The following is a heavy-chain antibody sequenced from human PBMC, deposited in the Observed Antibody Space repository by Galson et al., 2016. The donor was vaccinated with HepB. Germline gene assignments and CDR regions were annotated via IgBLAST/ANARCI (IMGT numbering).Heavy chain of an antibody. V-gene: IGHV3-23*01. Sequence: SLRLSCAASGFTFNSYAMSWFRQAPGKGLEWVSDIRGSVGKTYYADSVNGRFTISRDNTKNTLYVQMHSLRAEDTAVYYCAKDYYDSSGYRSYWYFDVWGRGTLVTVSS. J-gene: IGHJ2*01. CDR1: GFTFNSYA. CDR3: AKDYYDSSGYRSYWYFDV. CDR2: IRGSVGKT. D-gene: IGHD3-22*01.